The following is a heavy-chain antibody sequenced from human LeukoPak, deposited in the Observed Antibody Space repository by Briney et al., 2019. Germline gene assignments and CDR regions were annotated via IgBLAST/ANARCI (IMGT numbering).Heavy chain of an antibody. J-gene: IGHJ4*02. CDR2: INPNSGGT. D-gene: IGHD6-19*01. CDR3: ARDHRLDEGYFDY. Sequence: ASVKVSCKASGYTFTGYYMHWVRHAPGQGLEWMGWINPNSGGTNYAQKFQGRVTMTRDTSISTAYMELSRLRSDDTAVYYCARDHRLDEGYFDYWGQGTLVTVSS. V-gene: IGHV1-2*02. CDR1: GYTFTGYY.